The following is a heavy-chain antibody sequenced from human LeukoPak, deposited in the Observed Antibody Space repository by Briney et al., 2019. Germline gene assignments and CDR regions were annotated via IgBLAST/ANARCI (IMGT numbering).Heavy chain of an antibody. CDR2: IRYDGSNK. D-gene: IGHD4/OR15-4a*01. CDR1: GFTFSSYG. CDR3: ARDDFYGAYYYYMDV. J-gene: IGHJ6*03. Sequence: PGGSLRLSCAASGFTFSSYGMHWVRQAPGKGLEWVAFIRYDGSNKYYADSVKGRFTISRDNSKNTLYLQMNSLRAEDTAVYYCARDDFYGAYYYYMDVWGKGTTVTVSS. V-gene: IGHV3-30*02.